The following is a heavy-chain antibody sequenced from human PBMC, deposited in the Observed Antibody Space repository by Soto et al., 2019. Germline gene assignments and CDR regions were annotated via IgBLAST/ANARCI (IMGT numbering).Heavy chain of an antibody. Sequence: SETLSLTCTVSGGSISSGDYYWSWIRQPPGKGLEWIGYIYYSGSTYYNPSLKSRVTISVDTSKNQFSLKLSSVTAADTAVYYCARDQTLGVRGVMLLGMDVWGQGTTVTVSS. J-gene: IGHJ6*02. CDR1: GGSISSGDYY. CDR2: IYYSGST. CDR3: ARDQTLGVRGVMLLGMDV. V-gene: IGHV4-30-4*01. D-gene: IGHD3-10*01.